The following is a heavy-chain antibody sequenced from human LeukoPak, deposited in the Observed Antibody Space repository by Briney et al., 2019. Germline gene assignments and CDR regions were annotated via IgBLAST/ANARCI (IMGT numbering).Heavy chain of an antibody. D-gene: IGHD5-18*01. Sequence: GGPLRLSYTASGFTLGSHDMHWVRQIPGQGLEWVAAVSSGFHAFFADSVQGRFTVSREDARNSLYLQMNSLRAGDTAVYYCVREARGYHYTYFDYWGQGTLVTVSS. CDR1: GFTLGSHD. J-gene: IGHJ4*02. CDR2: VSSGFHA. V-gene: IGHV3-13*01. CDR3: VREARGYHYTYFDY.